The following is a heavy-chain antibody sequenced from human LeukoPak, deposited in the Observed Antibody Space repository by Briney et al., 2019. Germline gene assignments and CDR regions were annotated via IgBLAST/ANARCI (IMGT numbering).Heavy chain of an antibody. CDR3: ARDLGRRGYFDY. Sequence: PGGSLRLSCAASGFTFSSYSKNWVRQAPGKGLEWVSSISSSSSYIYYADSVKGRFTISRDNAKNSLYLQMNSLRAEDTAVYYCARDLGRRGYFDYWGQGTLVTVSS. V-gene: IGHV3-21*01. CDR2: ISSSSSYI. D-gene: IGHD3-16*01. J-gene: IGHJ4*02. CDR1: GFTFSSYS.